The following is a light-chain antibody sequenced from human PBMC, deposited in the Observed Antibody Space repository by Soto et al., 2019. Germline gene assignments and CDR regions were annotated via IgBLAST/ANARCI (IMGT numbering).Light chain of an antibody. J-gene: IGKJ1*01. CDR2: TAS. V-gene: IGKV1-5*03. Sequence: DIQMTQSPSTLSASVGDRVTITCRASQSISTWLAWYQQKPGKAPKLLIYTASNLERGVPSRFSGSGSGTEFTLTISSLQPDDFATYYCQQNNSYPRTFGQGTKVEMK. CDR3: QQNNSYPRT. CDR1: QSISTW.